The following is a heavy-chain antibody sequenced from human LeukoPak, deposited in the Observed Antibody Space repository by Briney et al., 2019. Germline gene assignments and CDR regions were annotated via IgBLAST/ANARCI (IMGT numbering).Heavy chain of an antibody. V-gene: IGHV3-7*01. CDR3: AREDVITFGGVIGHAFDI. Sequence: GGSLRLSCAASGFTFSSYWMSWVRQAPGKGLEWVANIKQNGSEKYYVDSVKGRFTISRDNAKNSLYLQMNSLRAEDTAVYYCAREDVITFGGVIGHAFDIWGQGTMVTVSS. CDR2: IKQNGSEK. CDR1: GFTFSSYW. D-gene: IGHD3-16*02. J-gene: IGHJ3*02.